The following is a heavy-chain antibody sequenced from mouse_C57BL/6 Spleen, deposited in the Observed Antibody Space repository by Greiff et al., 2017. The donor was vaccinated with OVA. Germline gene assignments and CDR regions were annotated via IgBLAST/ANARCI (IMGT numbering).Heavy chain of an antibody. CDR3: ARRPYDYDEGYYFDY. D-gene: IGHD2-4*01. CDR2: IYPGGGYT. V-gene: IGHV1-63*01. Sequence: QVQLQQSGAELVRPGTSVKMSCKASGYTFTNYWIGWAKQRPGHGLEWIGDIYPGGGYTNYNEKFKGKATLTADKSSSTAYMQFSSLTSEDSASYYCARRPYDYDEGYYFDYWGQGTTLTVSS. J-gene: IGHJ2*01. CDR1: GYTFTNYW.